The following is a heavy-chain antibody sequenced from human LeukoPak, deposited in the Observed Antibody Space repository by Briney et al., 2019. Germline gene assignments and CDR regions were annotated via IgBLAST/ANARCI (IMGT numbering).Heavy chain of an antibody. CDR3: AGHHPRNTVDF. CDR2: ISHSGST. V-gene: IGHV4-59*08. J-gene: IGHJ4*02. CDR1: GGSISNYY. Sequence: SETLSLTCTVSGGSISNYYWSWLRQPPGKGREWIGYISHSGSTNYSPSLKSRVTISLDTSKNQFSLKLSSVTAADTAVYYCAGHHPRNTVDFWGQGTLVTVSS. D-gene: IGHD2/OR15-2a*01.